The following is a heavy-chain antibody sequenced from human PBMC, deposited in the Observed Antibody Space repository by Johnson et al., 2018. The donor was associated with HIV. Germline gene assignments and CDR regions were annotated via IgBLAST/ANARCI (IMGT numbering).Heavy chain of an antibody. CDR2: ISSSGSTI. CDR1: GFTFSDYY. J-gene: IGHJ3*02. V-gene: IGHV3-11*04. Sequence: VQLVESGGCLVQPGGSLRLSCAASGFTFSDYYMSWIRQAPGKGLEWVSYISSSGSTIYYADSVKGRFTISRDNAKNSLYLQMNSLRAEDTAVYYCARALKRIAAADDAFDIWGQGTMVTVSS. CDR3: ARALKRIAAADDAFDI. D-gene: IGHD6-13*01.